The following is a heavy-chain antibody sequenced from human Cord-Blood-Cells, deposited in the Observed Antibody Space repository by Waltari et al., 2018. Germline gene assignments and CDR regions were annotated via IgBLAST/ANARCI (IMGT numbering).Heavy chain of an antibody. CDR3: ARGPLLYNGSGSYYFDY. Sequence: QVQLVQSGAEVKKPGSSVKVSCKASGGTFSSYAISWVRQAPGQGLEWMGGIIPILETANYAQKFQGRVTITADEATSTAYMELSSLRSEDTAVYYCARGPLLYNGSGSYYFDYWGQGTLVTVSS. J-gene: IGHJ4*02. D-gene: IGHD3-10*01. CDR2: IIPILETA. CDR1: GGTFSSYA. V-gene: IGHV1-69*12.